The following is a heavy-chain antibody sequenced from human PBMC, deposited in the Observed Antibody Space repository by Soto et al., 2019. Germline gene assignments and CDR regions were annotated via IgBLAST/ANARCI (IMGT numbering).Heavy chain of an antibody. V-gene: IGHV3-48*02. CDR2: ISSSSGTI. J-gene: IGHJ6*02. Sequence: PGGSLRLSCAASGFTFSTYIMNWVRQAPGKGLEWVSRISSSSGTIDYADSVKGRFIISRDNARNSLYLQMNSLRDEDTAVYYCARTFYGMDVWGRGTTVTVSS. CDR1: GFTFSTYI. CDR3: ARTFYGMDV.